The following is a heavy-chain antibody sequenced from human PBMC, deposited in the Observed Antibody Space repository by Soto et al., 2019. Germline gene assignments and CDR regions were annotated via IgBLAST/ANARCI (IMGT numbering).Heavy chain of an antibody. CDR3: ARDREGGWLVISQYFDY. CDR1: GFTVSSYA. J-gene: IGHJ4*02. D-gene: IGHD6-19*01. CDR2: ISYDGSNK. V-gene: IGHV3-30-3*01. Sequence: QVQLVESGGGVVQPGRSLRLSCAASGFTVSSYAMHWVRQAPGKGLEWVAVISYDGSNKYYADSVKGRFTISRDNSKNTLYVQMNSLRAEDTAVYYCARDREGGWLVISQYFDYWGQGTLVTVSS.